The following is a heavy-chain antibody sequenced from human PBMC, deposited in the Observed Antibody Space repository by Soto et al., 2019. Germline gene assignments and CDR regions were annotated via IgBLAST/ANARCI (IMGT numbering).Heavy chain of an antibody. Sequence: EVQLVESGGGLVQPGRSLRHSCEVSGFNLGNYAMHWVRQAPGKGLEWVAGINWNSDKVGYAGSVKGRFTISRDNAKSSVYLQINGLTPEDTARYYCAKDKGGTPYYFDSWGQGILVTVSS. J-gene: IGHJ4*02. V-gene: IGHV3-9*01. CDR3: AKDKGGTPYYFDS. CDR1: GFNLGNYA. CDR2: INWNSDKV. D-gene: IGHD6-25*01.